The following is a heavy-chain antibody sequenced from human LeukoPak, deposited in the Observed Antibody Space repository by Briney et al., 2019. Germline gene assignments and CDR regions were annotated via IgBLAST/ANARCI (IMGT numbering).Heavy chain of an antibody. CDR1: GFTFSSYA. Sequence: GGSLRLSCAASGFTFSSYALSWVRQAPGKGLEWVSGITDSGTGTYYADSVKGRFTISRDNSKNTVYLQMSSLRAEDTAVYYCANSFYSYGDSDYFDYWGQGTLVTVSS. V-gene: IGHV3-23*01. CDR3: ANSFYSYGDSDYFDY. J-gene: IGHJ4*02. CDR2: ITDSGTGT. D-gene: IGHD5-18*01.